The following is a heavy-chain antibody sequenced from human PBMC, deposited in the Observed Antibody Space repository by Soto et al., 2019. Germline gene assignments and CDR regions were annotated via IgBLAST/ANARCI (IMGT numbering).Heavy chain of an antibody. D-gene: IGHD3-22*01. CDR1: GGSISSSSYY. CDR3: ARRLLDYDSSGYTGPFDI. V-gene: IGHV4-39*01. CDR2: IYYSGST. Sequence: PSETLSLTCTVSGGSISSSSYYWGWIRQPPGKGLEWIGSIYYSGSTYYNPSLKSRVTISVDTSKNQFSLKLSSVTAADTAVYYCARRLLDYDSSGYTGPFDIWGQGTMVTVSS. J-gene: IGHJ3*02.